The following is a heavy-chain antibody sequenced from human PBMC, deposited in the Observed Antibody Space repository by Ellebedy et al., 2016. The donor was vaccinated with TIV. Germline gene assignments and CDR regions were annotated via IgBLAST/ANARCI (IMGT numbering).Heavy chain of an antibody. CDR2: IVVGSGNT. CDR1: GFTFTSSA. Sequence: SVKVSXXASGFTFTSSAMQWVRQARGQRLEWIGWIVVGSGNTNYAQKFQERVTITRDMSTSTAYMELSSLRSEDTAVYYCARDPTRYSSGWNYFDYWGQGTLVTVSS. D-gene: IGHD6-19*01. V-gene: IGHV1-58*02. CDR3: ARDPTRYSSGWNYFDY. J-gene: IGHJ4*02.